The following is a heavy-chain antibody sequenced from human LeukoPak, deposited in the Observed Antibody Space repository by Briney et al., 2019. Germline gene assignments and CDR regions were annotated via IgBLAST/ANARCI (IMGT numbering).Heavy chain of an antibody. V-gene: IGHV1-2*02. D-gene: IGHD3-22*01. J-gene: IGHJ4*02. CDR2: INPNSGGT. CDR1: GYTFTGYY. CDR3: ARVRYYYDSSGYYPYYFDY. Sequence: AASVKVSCKASGYTFTGYYMHWVRQAPGQGLEWMGWINPNSGGTNYAQKFQGRVTMTRDTSISTAYMELSRLGSDDTAVYYCARVRYYYDSSGYYPYYFDYWGQGTLVTVSS.